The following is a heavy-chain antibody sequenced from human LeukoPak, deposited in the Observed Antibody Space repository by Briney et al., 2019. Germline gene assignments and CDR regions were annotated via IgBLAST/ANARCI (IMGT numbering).Heavy chain of an antibody. D-gene: IGHD5-18*01. CDR1: GYTFTAYY. CDR3: GRAGGGYSSGWGAFDI. CDR2: INPASGGT. J-gene: IGHJ3*02. Sequence: ASMKVSCKASGYTFTAYYIHWVRQAPGQGLEWMGWINPASGGTSYAQKFQGRVTMTSDTSISTAYMELSRLRSDDTAVYFCGRAGGGYSSGWGAFDIWGQGTMVTVSS. V-gene: IGHV1-2*02.